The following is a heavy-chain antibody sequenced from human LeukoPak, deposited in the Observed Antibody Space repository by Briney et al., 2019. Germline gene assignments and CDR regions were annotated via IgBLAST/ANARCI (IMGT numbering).Heavy chain of an antibody. CDR2: ISSSSSYI. V-gene: IGHV3-21*01. J-gene: IGHJ4*02. CDR3: ARADWDTAMIDY. Sequence: GGSLRLSCAASGFKFSSYSMKWVRQASGKGLEWVSFISSSSSYIYYADSLKGRFTISRDNAKNSLYLQMNSLRAEDTAVYYCARADWDTAMIDYWGQGTLVTVSS. D-gene: IGHD5-18*01. CDR1: GFKFSSYS.